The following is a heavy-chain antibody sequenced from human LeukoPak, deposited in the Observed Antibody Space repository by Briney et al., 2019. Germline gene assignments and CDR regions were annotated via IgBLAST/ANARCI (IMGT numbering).Heavy chain of an antibody. CDR1: GYSISSGYY. CDR2: ISGSGGST. D-gene: IGHD5-18*01. J-gene: IGHJ4*02. CDR3: AKNAVTPFDY. V-gene: IGHV3-23*01. Sequence: ETLSLTCTVSGYSISSGYYWGWIRQPPGQGLEWVSAISGSGGSTYYADSVKGRFTISRDNSKNTLYLQMNSLRAEDTAVYYCAKNAVTPFDYWGQGTLVTVSS.